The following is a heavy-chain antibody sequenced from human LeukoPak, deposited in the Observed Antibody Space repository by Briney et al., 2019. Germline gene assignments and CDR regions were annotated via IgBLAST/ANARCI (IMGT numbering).Heavy chain of an antibody. Sequence: ASVTVSFKASGYTFTVHYMHWVRQAPGQGLEWMGWINPNSGGTNYAQKFQGRVTMTRDTSISTAYMELSRLRSDDTAVYYCARCALNGDPYDAFDMWGQGIMVTVSS. CDR3: ARCALNGDPYDAFDM. V-gene: IGHV1-2*02. CDR1: GYTFTVHY. J-gene: IGHJ3*02. D-gene: IGHD2-8*01. CDR2: INPNSGGT.